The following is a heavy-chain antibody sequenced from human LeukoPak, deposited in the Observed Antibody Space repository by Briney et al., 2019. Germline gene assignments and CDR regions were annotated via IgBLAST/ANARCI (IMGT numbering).Heavy chain of an antibody. CDR1: GFTFSSYT. Sequence: GGSPRLSCAASGFTFSSYTINWVRQAPGKGLEWASSITSSSYIYYADSVEGRFTISRDNAKNSLYLQMNSLRAEGTAVYYCARDRDYDYVWGSYRPDYFDYWGQGTLVTVSS. D-gene: IGHD3-16*02. J-gene: IGHJ4*02. V-gene: IGHV3-21*01. CDR3: ARDRDYDYVWGSYRPDYFDY. CDR2: ITSSSYI.